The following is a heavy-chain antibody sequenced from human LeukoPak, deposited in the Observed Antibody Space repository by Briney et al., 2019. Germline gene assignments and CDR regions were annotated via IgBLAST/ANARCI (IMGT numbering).Heavy chain of an antibody. V-gene: IGHV1-69*13. CDR3: ATGEAWLPRLNI. Sequence: SVKVSCKASGGTFSSYAISWVRQAPGQGLEWMGGIIPIFGTANYAQKFQGRVTITADESTSTAYMELSSLRSEDTAVYYCATGEAWLPRLNIWGQGTMVTVSS. J-gene: IGHJ3*02. CDR2: IIPIFGTA. D-gene: IGHD5-12*01. CDR1: GGTFSSYA.